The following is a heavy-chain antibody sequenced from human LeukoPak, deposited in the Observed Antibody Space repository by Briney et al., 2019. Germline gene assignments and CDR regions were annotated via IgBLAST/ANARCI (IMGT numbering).Heavy chain of an antibody. V-gene: IGHV3-7*03. Sequence: PGGSLRLSCAASGFTFSNYWMGWVRQAPGKGLEWVANIQQDGSEKYYVDSVKGRFTISRDNAKNSLYLQMNSLRAEGTAVYYCARARVYGFDIWGQGTMVSVSS. CDR3: ARARVYGFDI. J-gene: IGHJ3*02. CDR1: GFTFSNYW. D-gene: IGHD2-8*01. CDR2: IQQDGSEK.